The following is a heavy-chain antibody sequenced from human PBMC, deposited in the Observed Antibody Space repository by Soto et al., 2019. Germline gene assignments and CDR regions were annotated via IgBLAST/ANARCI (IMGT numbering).Heavy chain of an antibody. CDR2: IYWDDDK. V-gene: IGHV2-5*02. D-gene: IGHD3-3*01. CDR3: AHRRRFPYYEIPRDYFDY. CDR1: GFSLSTSGVG. Sequence: QITLKESGPTLVKPTQTLTLTCTFSGFSLSTSGVGVGWIRQPPGKALEWLALIYWDDDKRYSPSLKSRLTITKDTSKNQVVLTMTNMDPVDTATYYCAHRRRFPYYEIPRDYFDYWGQGTLVTVSS. J-gene: IGHJ4*02.